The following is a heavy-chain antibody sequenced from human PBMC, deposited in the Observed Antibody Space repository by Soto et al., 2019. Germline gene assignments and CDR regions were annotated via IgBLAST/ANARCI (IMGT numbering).Heavy chain of an antibody. CDR2: VNSDGSRT. J-gene: IGHJ6*03. CDR1: GFTFSSYW. CDR3: ARGDESTYYCYYTDV. Sequence: GGSLRLSCAASGFTFSSYWMHWVRQVPGEGLVWVSRVNSDGSRTSYADSVKGRFTISRDNAKNTLHLQMNSLRAEDTAVYYCARGDESTYYCYYTDVWGKGTTVTVSS. V-gene: IGHV3-74*01. D-gene: IGHD2-2*01.